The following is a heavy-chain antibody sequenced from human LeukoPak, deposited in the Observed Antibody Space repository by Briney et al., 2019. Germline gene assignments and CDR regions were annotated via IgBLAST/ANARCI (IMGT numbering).Heavy chain of an antibody. V-gene: IGHV3-74*01. Sequence: QPGGSLRLSCAASGFTFSSYWMHLVRQAPGKGLVWVSRINSDGSSTSYADSVKGRFTISRDNAKNTLYLQMNSLRAEDTAVYYCARASYYDSSGLFDYWGQGTLVTVSS. CDR3: ARASYYDSSGLFDY. CDR2: INSDGSST. D-gene: IGHD3-22*01. CDR1: GFTFSSYW. J-gene: IGHJ4*02.